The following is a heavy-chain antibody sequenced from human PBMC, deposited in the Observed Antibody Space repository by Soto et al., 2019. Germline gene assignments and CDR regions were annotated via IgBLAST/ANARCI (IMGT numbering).Heavy chain of an antibody. CDR1: GFTFSSYW. D-gene: IGHD2-8*01. CDR3: ARVPTGKYGVWNY. V-gene: IGHV3-74*01. CDR2: INPGGSIT. J-gene: IGHJ4*02. Sequence: PGGFLRLSCAASGFTFSSYWMHWVRQAPGKGLVWVSRINPGGSITAYADSVKGRFTISRDNAKNTLYLQMNSLRGDDTAVYYCARVPTGKYGVWNYWGQGTLVTVSS.